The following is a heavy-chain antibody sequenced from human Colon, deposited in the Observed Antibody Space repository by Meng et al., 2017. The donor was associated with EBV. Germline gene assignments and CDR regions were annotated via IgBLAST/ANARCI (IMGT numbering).Heavy chain of an antibody. D-gene: IGHD2-21*02. CDR3: ARGPYCGGDCYWFDP. CDR1: GDSSSSGDYS. CDR2: IYHGGTT. Sequence: QLLLQDADSGVVQPSQSLSLTCSVSGDSSSSGDYSWSWIRQPPGQGLEWIGYIYHGGTTYNTSPKSRVTISVDNSKNQFSLRLTSVTAADTAVYYCARGPYCGGDCYWFDPWGQGTLVTVSS. V-gene: IGHV4-30-2*01. J-gene: IGHJ5*02.